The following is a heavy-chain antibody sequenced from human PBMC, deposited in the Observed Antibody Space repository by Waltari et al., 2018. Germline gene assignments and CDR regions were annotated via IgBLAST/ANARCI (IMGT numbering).Heavy chain of an antibody. Sequence: QVQLVQSGAEVKQPGASVKVSCKAPGYTFTSYYSPRLRQAPGQGLEWMGRINPNSGGTNYAQKFQGRVTMTRDTSISTVYMELSRLTSDDTAMYYCARDYCSSISCVFDYWGQGTLVTVSS. V-gene: IGHV1-2*06. CDR3: ARDYCSSISCVFDY. CDR2: INPNSGGT. D-gene: IGHD2-2*01. J-gene: IGHJ4*02. CDR1: GYTFTSYY.